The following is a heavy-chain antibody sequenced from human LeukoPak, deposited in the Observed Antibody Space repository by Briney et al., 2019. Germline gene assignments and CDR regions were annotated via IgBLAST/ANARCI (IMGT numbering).Heavy chain of an antibody. Sequence: GSVKVSCKASGYTFSSYGITWVRQAPGQGLERMGWISGYTGNTDYVQKFQGRITMTTDTSTTTAYMELRSLRSDDTAVYYCARAHCSGGRCSHPDHLDNWGQGTLVTVSS. CDR2: ISGYTGNT. D-gene: IGHD2-15*01. J-gene: IGHJ4*02. V-gene: IGHV1-18*04. CDR1: GYTFSSYG. CDR3: ARAHCSGGRCSHPDHLDN.